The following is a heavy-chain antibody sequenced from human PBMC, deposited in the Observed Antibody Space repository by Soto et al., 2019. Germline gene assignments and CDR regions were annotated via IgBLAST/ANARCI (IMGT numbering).Heavy chain of an antibody. J-gene: IGHJ4*02. V-gene: IGHV1-69*01. CDR1: GGTFSSYA. CDR3: ARGKVYCSSTSCYTGPMTD. D-gene: IGHD2-2*02. Sequence: QVQLVQSGAEVKKPGASVKVSCKASGGTFSSYAISWVRQAPGQGLEWLGGIIPIFGTANYAQKFQGRVTITADESTSTAYRELSSLRSEDTAVYYCARGKVYCSSTSCYTGPMTDWGQGTLVTVSS. CDR2: IIPIFGTA.